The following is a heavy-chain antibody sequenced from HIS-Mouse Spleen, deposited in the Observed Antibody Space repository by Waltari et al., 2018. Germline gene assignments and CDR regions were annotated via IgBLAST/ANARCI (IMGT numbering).Heavy chain of an antibody. V-gene: IGHV3-30*18. Sequence: QVQLVESGGGVVLPGRSLILTRAAPGFTFISYGLHWVRQAPGKGLEWVAVISYDGSNKYYADSVKGRFTISRDNSKNTLYLQMNSLRAEDTAVYYCAKASSGWLDYWGQGTLVTVSS. CDR1: GFTFISYG. J-gene: IGHJ4*02. D-gene: IGHD6-19*01. CDR3: AKASSGWLDY. CDR2: ISYDGSNK.